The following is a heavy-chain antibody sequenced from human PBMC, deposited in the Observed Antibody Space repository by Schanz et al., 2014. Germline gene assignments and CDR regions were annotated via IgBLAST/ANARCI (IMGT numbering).Heavy chain of an antibody. D-gene: IGHD2-15*01. CDR3: ARDRGYCSGGSCLTFDY. J-gene: IGHJ4*02. Sequence: QVQLVESGGGVVQPGRSLRLSCAASGFTLSNSDMHWVRQAPGKGLEWVAVISYDGSNKYYADSVKGRFTISRDNSKNTLYLQMNTLRAEDTAVYYCARDRGYCSGGSCLTFDYWGQGTLVTVSS. CDR2: ISYDGSNK. CDR1: GFTLSNSD. V-gene: IGHV3-30-3*01.